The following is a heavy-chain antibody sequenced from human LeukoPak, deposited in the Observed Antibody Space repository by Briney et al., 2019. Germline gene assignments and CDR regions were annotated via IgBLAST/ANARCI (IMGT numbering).Heavy chain of an antibody. CDR1: GYSFTCFY. CDR3: ARVEARSSDDSGYPF. J-gene: IGHJ4*02. CDR2: INPNNGGT. V-gene: IGHV1-2*02. D-gene: IGHD5-12*01. Sequence: GASVKVSCKASGYSFTCFYVHWVRQAPGQGPEWMGWINPNNGGTKNARPFQGRLTLTRDTSITTAYMDLTRLTSNDTAVYYCARVEARSSDDSGYPFWGQGTLVSVSS.